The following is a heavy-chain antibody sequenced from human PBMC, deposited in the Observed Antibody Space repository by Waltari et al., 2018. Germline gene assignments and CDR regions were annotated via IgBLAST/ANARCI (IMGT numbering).Heavy chain of an antibody. CDR2: INPNSGGT. J-gene: IGHJ4*02. CDR1: GYTFTGYY. CDR3: ARIATGGSRYVDY. V-gene: IGHV1-2*02. D-gene: IGHD2-15*01. Sequence: QVQLVQSGAEVTKPGAPVRVSCKASGYTFTGYYMHWVRQAPGQGLEWMGWINPNSGGTNYAQKFQGRVTMTRDTSISTAYMELSRLRSDDTAVYYCARIATGGSRYVDYWGQGTLVTVSS.